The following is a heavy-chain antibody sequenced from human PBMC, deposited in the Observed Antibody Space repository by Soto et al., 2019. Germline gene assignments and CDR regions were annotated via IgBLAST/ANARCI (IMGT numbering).Heavy chain of an antibody. J-gene: IGHJ4*02. V-gene: IGHV3-30*18. Sequence: GGSLRLSCAASGFTFSSSGMHWVRQAPGKGLEWVAVISYDGSNKYYADSVKGRFTISRDNSKNTLYLQMNSPRAEDTAVYYCAKSGGVGATRYPFDYWGQGTLVTVSS. CDR3: AKSGGVGATRYPFDY. CDR1: GFTFSSSG. CDR2: ISYDGSNK. D-gene: IGHD1-26*01.